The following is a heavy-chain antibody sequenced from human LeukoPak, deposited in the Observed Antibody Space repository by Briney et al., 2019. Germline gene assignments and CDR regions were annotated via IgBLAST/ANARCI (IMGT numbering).Heavy chain of an antibody. Sequence: PSQTLSLTCTVSGGSISSSSYYWGWIRQPPGKGLARIGSIYYSGSTYYNPSLKSRVTISVDTSKNQFSLKLSSVTAADTAVYYCARHRIAAAGIAYFDYWGQGTLVTVSS. J-gene: IGHJ4*02. V-gene: IGHV4-39*01. D-gene: IGHD6-13*01. CDR2: IYYSGST. CDR1: GGSISSSSYY. CDR3: ARHRIAAAGIAYFDY.